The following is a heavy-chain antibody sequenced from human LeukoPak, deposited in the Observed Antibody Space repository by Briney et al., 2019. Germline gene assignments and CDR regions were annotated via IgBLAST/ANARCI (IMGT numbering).Heavy chain of an antibody. D-gene: IGHD6-19*01. J-gene: IGHJ5*02. CDR3: AKAVAGNWFDP. V-gene: IGHV3-64D*06. Sequence: GGSLRLSCSASGFTFSSYAMHWVRQAPGKGLEYVSAISSNGGSTYYADSVKGRFTISRDNSKNTLYLQMSSLRAEDTAVYYCAKAVAGNWFDPWGQGTLVTVSS. CDR1: GFTFSSYA. CDR2: ISSNGGST.